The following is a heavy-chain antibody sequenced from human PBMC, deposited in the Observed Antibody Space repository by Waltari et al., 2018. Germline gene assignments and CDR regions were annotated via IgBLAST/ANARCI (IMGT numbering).Heavy chain of an antibody. J-gene: IGHJ4*02. CDR1: GDSISGNYW. D-gene: IGHD2-2*01. Sequence: QVQLQESGQGLVKPSGTLSLTCAVSGDSISGNYWWSWVRQSPEKGLEWIGQVHHSGKTHYNPSLQSRVAISVDKPKNQFSLNLNSVTAADTAIYYCAGDRAIGLFFDYWGRGT. CDR2: VHHSGKT. CDR3: AGDRAIGLFFDY. V-gene: IGHV4-4*02.